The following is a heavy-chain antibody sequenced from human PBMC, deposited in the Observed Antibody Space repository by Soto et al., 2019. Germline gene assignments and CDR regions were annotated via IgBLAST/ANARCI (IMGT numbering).Heavy chain of an antibody. V-gene: IGHV2-5*02. Sequence: QITLKESGPTLVKPTQTLTLTCTFSGFSLSTSGVGVAWIRQPPGKALEWLALIYWDNDKRYIPSLRNRLTITKHTSKHQVVLTLADMDPVDTATYYCAQRRCGGCGRFDYWGQGTLVTVSS. CDR2: IYWDNDK. CDR1: GFSLSTSGVG. D-gene: IGHD1-1*01. J-gene: IGHJ4*02. CDR3: AQRRCGGCGRFDY.